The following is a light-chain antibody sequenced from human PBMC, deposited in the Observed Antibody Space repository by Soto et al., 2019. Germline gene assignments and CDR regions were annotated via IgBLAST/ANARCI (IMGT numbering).Light chain of an antibody. J-gene: IGKJ1*01. Sequence: DIVLTQSPGTXSXXPXXXXXXXXSXXQSVGKYILAWYQHKRGQAPRLLIYETSNRATGIPDRFSGSGSGTDFTLNITRLEPEDSAVYYCLQHSGTSPKTFGQGTKVDTK. CDR3: LQHSGTSPKT. CDR2: ETS. V-gene: IGKV3-20*01. CDR1: QSVGKYI.